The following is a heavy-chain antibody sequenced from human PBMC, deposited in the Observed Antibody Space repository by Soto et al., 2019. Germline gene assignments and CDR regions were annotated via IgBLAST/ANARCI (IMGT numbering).Heavy chain of an antibody. Sequence: GGSLRLSCAASGSTFSSYSMNWVRQAPGKGLEWVSSISSSSSYIYYADSVKGRFTISRDNAKNSLYLQMNSLRAEDTAVYYCARALEDCSSTSCYYYYYYMDVWGKGTTVTVSS. CDR3: ARALEDCSSTSCYYYYYYMDV. CDR2: ISSSSSYI. CDR1: GSTFSSYS. D-gene: IGHD2-2*01. J-gene: IGHJ6*03. V-gene: IGHV3-21*01.